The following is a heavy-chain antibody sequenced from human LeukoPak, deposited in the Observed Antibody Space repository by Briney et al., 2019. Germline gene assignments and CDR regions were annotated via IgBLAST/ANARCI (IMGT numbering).Heavy chain of an antibody. D-gene: IGHD2-2*01. Sequence: GESLKISCKGSEYSFTNYWIGWVRQMPGKGLEWMGIIYPGDSDARYSPSFQGQVTISADKSISTAYLEWSSLKASDTAMYYCARAPCTSTTCRGAFDYWGQGTLVTVSS. CDR1: EYSFTNYW. CDR2: IYPGDSDA. V-gene: IGHV5-51*01. J-gene: IGHJ4*02. CDR3: ARAPCTSTTCRGAFDY.